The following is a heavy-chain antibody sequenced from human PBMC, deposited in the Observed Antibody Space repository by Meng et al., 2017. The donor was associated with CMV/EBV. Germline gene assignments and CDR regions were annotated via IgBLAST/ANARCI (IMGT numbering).Heavy chain of an antibody. CDR1: GYTFTSYD. CDR3: ARGRGGYCSSTSCLFDY. V-gene: IGHV1-8*03. D-gene: IGHD2-2*01. CDR2: MNPNSGNT. J-gene: IGHJ4*02. Sequence: ASVKVSCKASGYTFTSYDINWVRQATGQGLEWMGWMNPNSGNTGYAQKFQGRVTITRNTSISTAYMELSSLRSEDTAVYYRARGRGGYCSSTSCLFDYWGQGTLVTVSS.